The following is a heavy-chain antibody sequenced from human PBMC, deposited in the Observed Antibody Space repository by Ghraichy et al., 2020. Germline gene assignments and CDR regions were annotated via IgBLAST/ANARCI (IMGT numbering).Heavy chain of an antibody. V-gene: IGHV4-30-4*07. J-gene: IGHJ4*02. CDR1: GGSISSGGYS. D-gene: IGHD4-17*01. CDR2: IYYSGST. CDR3: ARGGGATTLLDY. Sequence: SETLSLTCAVSGGSISSGGYSWSWIRQPPGKGLEWIGYIYYSGSTYYNPSLKSRVTISVDTSKNQFSLKLSSVTAADTAVYYCARGGGATTLLDYWGQGTLVTVSS.